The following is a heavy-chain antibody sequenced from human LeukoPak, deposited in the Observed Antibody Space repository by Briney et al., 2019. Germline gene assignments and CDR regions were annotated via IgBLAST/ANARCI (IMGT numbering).Heavy chain of an antibody. CDR1: GYTFTSYG. J-gene: IGHJ6*03. CDR2: MHPNSGNT. V-gene: IGHV1-8*03. Sequence: ASVKVSCKASGYTFTSYGISWVRQAPGQGLEWMGWMHPNSGNTGYAQQFQGRVTISRNTSISTAYMELSSLRSEDTAVYYCARGRDYYYYMDVWGKGTTVTVSS. CDR3: ARGRDYYYYMDV.